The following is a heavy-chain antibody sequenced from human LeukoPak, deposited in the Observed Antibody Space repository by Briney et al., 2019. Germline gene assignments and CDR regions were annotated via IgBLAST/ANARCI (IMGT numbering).Heavy chain of an antibody. CDR2: ISGSGGST. D-gene: IGHD3-22*01. J-gene: IGHJ4*02. CDR3: AKEANYYDSSGYSTDY. Sequence: GESLKISCAASGFTFSSYAMSWVRQAPGKGLEWVSAISGSGGSTYYADSVKGRFTISRDNSKNTLYLQMNSLRAEDTAVYYCAKEANYYDSSGYSTDYWGQGTLVTVSS. CDR1: GFTFSSYA. V-gene: IGHV3-23*01.